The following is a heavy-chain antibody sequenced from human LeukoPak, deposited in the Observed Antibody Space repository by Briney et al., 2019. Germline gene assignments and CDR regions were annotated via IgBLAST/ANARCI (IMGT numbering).Heavy chain of an antibody. CDR3: ARAHCSGGRCPFDY. D-gene: IGHD2-15*01. V-gene: IGHV4-61*02. CDR2: IYTSGST. J-gene: IGHJ4*02. CDR1: GGSISSDSYY. Sequence: SETLSLTCTVSGGSISSDSYYWTWIRQPAGKGLEWLGRIYTSGSTNYNPSLKSRLNMSVDTSKNQFSLKLSSVTAADTAVYYCARAHCSGGRCPFDYWGQGTLVTVSS.